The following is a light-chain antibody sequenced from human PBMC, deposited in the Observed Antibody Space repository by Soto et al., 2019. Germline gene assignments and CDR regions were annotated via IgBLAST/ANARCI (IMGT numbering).Light chain of an antibody. CDR1: KLGAKY. CDR3: QAWDNSVI. CDR2: DDN. V-gene: IGLV3-1*01. J-gene: IGLJ2*01. Sequence: ELTQPPSVSVSPGQTTTMTCSGDKLGAKYVCWYQQKPGQSPVLVIYDDNKRPSGIPERFSGSNSGNTATLTISGTQALDEADYFCQAWDNSVIFGGGTKLTVL.